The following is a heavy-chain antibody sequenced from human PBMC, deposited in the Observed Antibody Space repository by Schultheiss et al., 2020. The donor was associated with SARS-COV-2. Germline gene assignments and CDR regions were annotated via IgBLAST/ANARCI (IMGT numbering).Heavy chain of an antibody. D-gene: IGHD3-16*01. V-gene: IGHV4-34*01. CDR3: ARGRGDKRADDI. Sequence: SETLSLTCTVSGGSISSYYWSWLRQPPGKGLEWIGEINHSGSTNYNPSLKSRVTISVDTSKNQFSLKLSSVTAADTAVYYCARGRGDKRADDIWGQGTMVTVSS. J-gene: IGHJ3*02. CDR1: GGSISSYY. CDR2: INHSGST.